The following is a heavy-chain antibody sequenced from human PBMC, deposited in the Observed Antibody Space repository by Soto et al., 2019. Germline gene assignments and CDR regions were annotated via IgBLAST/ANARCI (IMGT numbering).Heavy chain of an antibody. Sequence: QLQLQESGPGLVKPSETLSLTCTVSGGSISSSSYYWGWIRQPPGKGLEWIGRIYYSGSTYYNPSLKSPVTLSVDTAKNQFSLKLSSVTAADTAVYYCARRGSSSWYGYWGQGTLVTVSS. CDR2: IYYSGST. V-gene: IGHV4-39*01. CDR1: GGSISSSSYY. D-gene: IGHD6-13*01. CDR3: ARRGSSSWYGY. J-gene: IGHJ4*02.